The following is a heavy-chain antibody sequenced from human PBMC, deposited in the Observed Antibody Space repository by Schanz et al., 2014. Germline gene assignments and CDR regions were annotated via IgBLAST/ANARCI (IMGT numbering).Heavy chain of an antibody. Sequence: VQLVESGGDLVQPGGSLRLSCSASGFTFSTFAMHWVRQAPGKGLEYISAISNNGDSTYYADSVKGRFTISRDNAKNSLVLQMNSLRAEDTAVYYCLAPDYGMDVWGQGTTVTVSS. CDR3: LAPDYGMDV. CDR1: GFTFSTFA. CDR2: ISNNGDST. V-gene: IGHV3-64*04. J-gene: IGHJ6*02.